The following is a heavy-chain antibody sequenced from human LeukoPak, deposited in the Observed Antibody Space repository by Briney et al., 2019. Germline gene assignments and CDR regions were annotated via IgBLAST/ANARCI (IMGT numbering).Heavy chain of an antibody. Sequence: PSETLSLTCAVYGGSFSGYYWSWIRQPPGKGLEWIGEINHSGSISYNPSLKSRVIISVDTSKNQFSLRLSSVSAADTALYFCARRAGLHSLDYWDQGTLVTVSS. V-gene: IGHV4-34*01. CDR3: ARRAGLHSLDY. CDR1: GGSFSGYY. CDR2: INHSGSI. D-gene: IGHD5/OR15-5a*01. J-gene: IGHJ4*02.